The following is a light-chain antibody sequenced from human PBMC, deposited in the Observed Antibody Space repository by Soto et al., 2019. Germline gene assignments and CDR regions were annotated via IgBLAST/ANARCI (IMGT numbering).Light chain of an antibody. V-gene: IGLV1-44*01. CDR2: TAG. Sequence: QSVLTQPRSASASPGQRVTISCSGGSSNVGSNTVAWYQHLPGTAPPRLIFTAGQRPSGVPGRFSGSKSGTSASLAISGLQSEDEGDYYCSAWDNSLNGYVFGPGTKVTVL. CDR3: SAWDNSLNGYV. J-gene: IGLJ1*01. CDR1: SSNVGSNT.